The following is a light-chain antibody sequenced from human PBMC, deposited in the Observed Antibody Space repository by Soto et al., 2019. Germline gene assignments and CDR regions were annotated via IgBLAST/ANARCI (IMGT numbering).Light chain of an antibody. J-gene: IGLJ2*01. Sequence: QSALTQPASVSGSPGQSITISCTGTSSDVGGYNYVSWYQQYPGKAPKLMIYDVSNRPSDVSNRFSGSKSGNTASLTISGLQAEDEADYYCSSYTTSSTLVFGGGTKVTVL. V-gene: IGLV2-14*03. CDR1: SSDVGGYNY. CDR3: SSYTTSSTLV. CDR2: DVS.